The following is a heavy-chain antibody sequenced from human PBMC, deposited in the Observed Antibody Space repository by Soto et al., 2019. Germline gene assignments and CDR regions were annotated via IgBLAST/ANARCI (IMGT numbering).Heavy chain of an antibody. CDR3: ARGPSRSYAFDI. J-gene: IGHJ3*02. D-gene: IGHD3-16*02. CDR1: GGSFSGYY. CDR2: INHSGST. Sequence: SETLSLTCAVYGGSFSGYYWSWIRQPPGKGLEWIGEINHSGSTNYNPSLKSRVTISVDTSKNQFSLKLSSVTAADTTVYYCARGPSRSYAFDIWGQGTMVTVSS. V-gene: IGHV4-34*01.